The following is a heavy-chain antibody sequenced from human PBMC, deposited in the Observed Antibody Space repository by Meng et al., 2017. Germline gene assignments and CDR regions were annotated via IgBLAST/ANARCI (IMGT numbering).Heavy chain of an antibody. V-gene: IGHV1-2*06. J-gene: IGHJ4*02. CDR3: ASTEDPLNQWLGQDY. Sequence: QVQLVRWGAVANEAGASVMVASKASGYTFPGDYLHWVRQAPGRGLEWMGRINPNSGGTNYAQKFQGRATMTRDTSISTAYMELSRLRSDDTAVYYCASTEDPLNQWLGQDYWGQGTLVTVSS. CDR1: GYTFPGDY. CDR2: INPNSGGT. D-gene: IGHD6-19*01.